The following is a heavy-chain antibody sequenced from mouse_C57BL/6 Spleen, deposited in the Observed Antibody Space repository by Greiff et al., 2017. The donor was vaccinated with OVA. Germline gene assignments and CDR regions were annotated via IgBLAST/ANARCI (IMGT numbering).Heavy chain of an antibody. CDR3: ARSPITTVVGYYFDY. CDR1: GYTFTGYW. Sequence: QVQLQQSGAELLKPGASVKLSCKATGYTFTGYWIEWVKQRPGHGLEWIGEILPGSGSTNYNEKFKGKATFTADTSSNTAYMQLSSLTTEDSAIYYCARSPITTVVGYYFDYWGQGTTLTVSS. J-gene: IGHJ2*01. CDR2: ILPGSGST. V-gene: IGHV1-9*01. D-gene: IGHD1-1*01.